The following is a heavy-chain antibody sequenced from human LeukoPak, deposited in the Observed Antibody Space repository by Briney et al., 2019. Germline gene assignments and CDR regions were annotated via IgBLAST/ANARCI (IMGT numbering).Heavy chain of an antibody. D-gene: IGHD4-17*01. V-gene: IGHV1-69*01. J-gene: IGHJ4*02. CDR3: ARDRDYGDDECFFDY. CDR1: GDTFSSYA. CDR2: IIPIFGTA. Sequence: GSSLKVSCKASGDTFSSYAISWGRQAPGQGLEWMGEIIPIFGTANYAQKFQGRVTITADESTSTAYMKLSSLRSEDTAVYYCARDRDYGDDECFFDYWGQGTLVTVSS.